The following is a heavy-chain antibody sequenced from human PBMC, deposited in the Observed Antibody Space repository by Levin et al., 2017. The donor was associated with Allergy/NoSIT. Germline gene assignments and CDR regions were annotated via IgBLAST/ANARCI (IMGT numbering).Heavy chain of an antibody. CDR1: GFSLSTSGVG. CDR3: AHSRPGGYSSSWATHFDY. D-gene: IGHD6-13*01. Sequence: SGPTLVKPTQTLTLTCTFSGFSLSTSGVGVGWIRQPPGKALEWLALIYWDDDKRFSPSLKSRLTISKDTSKNQVVLTMTNVDPVDTATYYCAHSRPGGYSSSWATHFDYWGQGTLVTVSS. CDR2: IYWDDDK. V-gene: IGHV2-5*02. J-gene: IGHJ4*02.